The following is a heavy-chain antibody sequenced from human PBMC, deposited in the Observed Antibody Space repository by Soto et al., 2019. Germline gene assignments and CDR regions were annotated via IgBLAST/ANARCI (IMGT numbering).Heavy chain of an antibody. CDR3: ARSYSSGWEFDY. V-gene: IGHV3-11*01. CDR1: GFTFSNYY. D-gene: IGHD6-19*01. J-gene: IGHJ4*02. Sequence: RGSLRLSCGASGFTFSNYYMSWIRQAPGKGLEWVSYISSTGRTTYYADSVKGRFTVSRDNAQNSLSLKLSSLRVEDTAVYYCARSYSSGWEFDYWGQGTQVTVSS. CDR2: ISSTGRTT.